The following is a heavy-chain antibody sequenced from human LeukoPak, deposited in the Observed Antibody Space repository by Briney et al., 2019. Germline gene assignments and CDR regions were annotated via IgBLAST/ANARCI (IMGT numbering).Heavy chain of an antibody. V-gene: IGHV3-30*02. J-gene: IGHJ4*02. CDR1: GFTFSSYG. Sequence: GSLRLSCAASGFTFSSYGMHWVRQAPGKGLEWVAFIRYDGSNKYYADSVKGRFTISRDNSKNTLYLQMNSLRAEDTAVYYCAKVGMTTVTTAYWGQGTLVTVSS. CDR2: IRYDGSNK. CDR3: AKVGMTTVTTAY. D-gene: IGHD4-17*01.